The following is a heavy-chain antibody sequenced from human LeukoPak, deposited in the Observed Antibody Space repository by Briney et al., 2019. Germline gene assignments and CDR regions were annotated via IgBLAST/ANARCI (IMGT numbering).Heavy chain of an antibody. CDR3: AKESCSSSSCYGIDC. CDR1: GFTFSSYG. D-gene: IGHD2-2*01. V-gene: IGHV3-33*06. J-gene: IGHJ4*02. Sequence: GRSLRLSCAASGFTFSSYGMHWVRQAPGKGLEWVAVIWYDGSNKYYADSVKGRFTISRDNSKNTLYLQMNSLRAEDTAVYYCAKESCSSSSCYGIDCWGQGTLVTVSS. CDR2: IWYDGSNK.